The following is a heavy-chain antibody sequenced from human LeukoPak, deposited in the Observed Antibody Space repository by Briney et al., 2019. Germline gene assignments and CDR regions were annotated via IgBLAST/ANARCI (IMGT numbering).Heavy chain of an antibody. CDR1: GGSISSYY. CDR2: IYYSGST. V-gene: IGHV4-59*08. Sequence: SETLSLTCTVSGGSISSYYWSWIRQPAGKGLEWIGYIYYSGSTNYNPSLKSRVTISVDTSKNQFSLKLSSVTAADTAVYYCARRVPSGYDHEPYDAFDIWGQGTMVTVSS. D-gene: IGHD5-12*01. CDR3: ARRVPSGYDHEPYDAFDI. J-gene: IGHJ3*02.